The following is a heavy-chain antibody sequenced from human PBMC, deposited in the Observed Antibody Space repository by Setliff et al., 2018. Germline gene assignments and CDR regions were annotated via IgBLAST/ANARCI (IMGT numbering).Heavy chain of an antibody. J-gene: IGHJ4*02. Sequence: SETLSLTCTVSGGSISSSSYYWGWIRQPPGKGLEWIGSIYYSGSTYYNPSLKSRVTISVDTSKNQFSLKLSSVTAADTAVYYCARRGMGSSWFQGYFDYWGQGTLVTV. D-gene: IGHD6-13*01. V-gene: IGHV4-39*01. CDR1: GGSISSSSYY. CDR2: IYYSGST. CDR3: ARRGMGSSWFQGYFDY.